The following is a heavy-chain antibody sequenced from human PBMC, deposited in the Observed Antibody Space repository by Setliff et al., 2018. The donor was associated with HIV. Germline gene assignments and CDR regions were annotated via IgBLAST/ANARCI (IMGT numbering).Heavy chain of an antibody. CDR3: ARKPTGSPSDY. Sequence: ASVKVSCKASGYTFSSYTMHWVRQAPGQGLEWMGWINCGNGKSKYSQKPQGRVTITTDTSTSTAYMELRSLRSDDTALYYCARKPTGSPSDYWGQGTLVTVSS. CDR2: INCGNGKS. J-gene: IGHJ4*02. V-gene: IGHV1-3*01. CDR1: GYTFSSYT. D-gene: IGHD2-2*01.